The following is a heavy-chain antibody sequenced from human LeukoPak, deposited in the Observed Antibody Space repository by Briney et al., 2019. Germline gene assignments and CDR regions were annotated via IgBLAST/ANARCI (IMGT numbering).Heavy chain of an antibody. CDR2: IYYSGST. J-gene: IGHJ5*02. D-gene: IGHD3-22*01. CDR1: GGSISSGGYY. Sequence: SETLSLTCTVSGGSISSGGYYWSWIRQHPGKGLEWIGYIYYSGSTNYNPSLKSRVTISLDTSKSQFSLKLTSVTAADTAVYYCARAPIPYDRSRTDYRFDPWGQGTLVTVAS. V-gene: IGHV4-61*08. CDR3: ARAPIPYDRSRTDYRFDP.